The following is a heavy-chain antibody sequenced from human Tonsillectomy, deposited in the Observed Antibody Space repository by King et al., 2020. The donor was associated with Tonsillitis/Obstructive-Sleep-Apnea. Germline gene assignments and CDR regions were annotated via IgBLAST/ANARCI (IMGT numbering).Heavy chain of an antibody. V-gene: IGHV1-3*04. CDR1: GYTFTSYA. CDR3: ARDLRGTGYYDY. J-gene: IGHJ4*02. D-gene: IGHD3/OR15-3a*01. CDR2: VNTVNGDT. Sequence: QDQLVQSGAEVTKPGASVKVSCRTSGYTFTSYAIHWIHQAPGQGLEWLGWVNTVNGDTIYSQRFQGRIAITRDTSANTAYMELRSLRSEDTAVYYCARDLRGTGYYDYWGQGTLLTVSS.